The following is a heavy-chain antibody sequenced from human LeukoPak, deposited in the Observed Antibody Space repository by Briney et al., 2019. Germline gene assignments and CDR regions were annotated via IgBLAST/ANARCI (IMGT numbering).Heavy chain of an antibody. D-gene: IGHD3-10*01. CDR2: ISGSGGST. Sequence: GGSLRLSCAASGFTFSSYAMNWVRQAPGKGLEWVSAISGSGGSTYYADSVKGRFTISRDNSKNTLYLQMNSLRAEDTAVCYCAKGVVRGLTDYWGQGTLVNVSS. J-gene: IGHJ4*02. CDR3: AKGVVRGLTDY. CDR1: GFTFSSYA. V-gene: IGHV3-23*01.